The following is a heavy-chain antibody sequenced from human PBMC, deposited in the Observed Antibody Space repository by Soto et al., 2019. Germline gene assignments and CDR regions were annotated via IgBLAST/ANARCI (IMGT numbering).Heavy chain of an antibody. CDR3: ARLGQQLVRGYYYGMDV. D-gene: IGHD6-13*01. CDR1: GYSFTSYW. J-gene: IGHJ6*02. Sequence: GESLKISCKGSGYSFTSYWIGWVRQMPGKGLEWMGIIYPGDSDTRYSPSFQGQVTISADKSISTAYLQWSSLKASDTAMYYCARLGQQLVRGYYYGMDVWGQGTTVTVS. CDR2: IYPGDSDT. V-gene: IGHV5-51*01.